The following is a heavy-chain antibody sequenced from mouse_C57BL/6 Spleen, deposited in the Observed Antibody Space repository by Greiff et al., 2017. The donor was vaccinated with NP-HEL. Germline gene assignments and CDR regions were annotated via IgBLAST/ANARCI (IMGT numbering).Heavy chain of an antibody. V-gene: IGHV1-64*01. D-gene: IGHD1-1*01. CDR2: IHPNSGST. CDR1: GYTFTSYW. Sequence: VQLQQPGAELVKPGASVKLSCKASGYTFTSYWMHWVRQRPGQGLEWIGMIHPNSGSTNYNEKFKSKAKLSVDKSASTGYMQLSSLTSEDSAVYYCARGYYGDYWGQGTTLTVSS. CDR3: ARGYYGDY. J-gene: IGHJ2*01.